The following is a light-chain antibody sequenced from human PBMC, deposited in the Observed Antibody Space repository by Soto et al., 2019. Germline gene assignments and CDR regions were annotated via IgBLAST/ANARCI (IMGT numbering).Light chain of an antibody. CDR3: SSYTSSSTLEV. CDR1: SSDVGGYNF. J-gene: IGLJ2*01. CDR2: DVS. V-gene: IGLV2-14*01. Sequence: QSALTQPASVSGSPGRSITISCTGTSSDVGGYNFVSWYQLHPGKAPKLMIYDVSNRPSGVSDRFSGSKSGNTASLTISGLQAEDEDDYYCSSYTSSSTLEVFGGGTKLTVL.